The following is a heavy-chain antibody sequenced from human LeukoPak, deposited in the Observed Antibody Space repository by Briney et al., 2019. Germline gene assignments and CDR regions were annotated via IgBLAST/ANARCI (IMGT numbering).Heavy chain of an antibody. CDR1: GGSISSYY. D-gene: IGHD3-22*01. J-gene: IGHJ5*02. CDR3: ARDWYYYDSSGYYWFDP. Sequence: SETLSLTCTVSGGSISSYYWSWMRQPAGKGLEWIGRVYTSGSTNCNPSLKSRVTMSVDTSKNQFSLKLSSVTAADTAVYYCARDWYYYDSSGYYWFDPWGQGTLVTVSS. CDR2: VYTSGST. V-gene: IGHV4-4*07.